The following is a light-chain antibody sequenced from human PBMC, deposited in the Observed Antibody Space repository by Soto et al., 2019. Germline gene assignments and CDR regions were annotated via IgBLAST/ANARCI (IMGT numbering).Light chain of an antibody. CDR1: SGYSNYK. CDR3: GADHGRGSNFGWDVV. Sequence: QPVLTQPPSASASLGASVTLTCTLSSGYSNYKVDWYQQRPGKGPRFVMRVGTGGIVGSKGDGIPDRFSVLGSGLNRYLTIKNIQEGDEDDHHGGADHGRGSNFGWDVVFGGGTKVTVL. V-gene: IGLV9-49*01. J-gene: IGLJ2*01. CDR2: VGTGGIVG.